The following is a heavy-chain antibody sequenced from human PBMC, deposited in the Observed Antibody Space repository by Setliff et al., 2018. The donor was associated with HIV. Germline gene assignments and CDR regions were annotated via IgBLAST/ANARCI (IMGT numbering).Heavy chain of an antibody. CDR1: GFTFSSYW. D-gene: IGHD5-12*01. J-gene: IGHJ4*02. Sequence: PGGSLRLSCAASGFTFSSYWMSWVRQAPGKGLEWVADIKQDGSKAYYMDSVKGRFTISRDNPKNSLCLQMTSLRAEDTAVYYCAREALSRDGYSYFDHWGQGTLVTVSS. CDR2: IKQDGSKA. CDR3: AREALSRDGYSYFDH. V-gene: IGHV3-7*05.